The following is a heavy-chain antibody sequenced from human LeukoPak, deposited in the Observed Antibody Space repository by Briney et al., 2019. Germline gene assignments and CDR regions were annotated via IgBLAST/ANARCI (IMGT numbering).Heavy chain of an antibody. J-gene: IGHJ3*02. CDR2: IYYSGST. D-gene: IGHD3-22*01. CDR1: GGSISSYY. Sequence: ASETLSLTCTVSGGSISSYYWSWIRQPPGKGLEWIGYIYYSGSTNYNPSLKSRVTISVDTSKNQFSLKLSSVTAADTAVYYCARDGYYYDSSGYGHDAFDIWGQGTMVTVSS. V-gene: IGHV4-59*01. CDR3: ARDGYYYDSSGYGHDAFDI.